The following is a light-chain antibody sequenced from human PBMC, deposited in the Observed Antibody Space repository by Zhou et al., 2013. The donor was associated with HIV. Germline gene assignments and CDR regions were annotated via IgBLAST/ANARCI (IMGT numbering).Light chain of an antibody. CDR2: DAS. J-gene: IGKJ1*01. V-gene: IGKV3-20*01. CDR3: QQYGGSPRT. CDR1: QSVSSSY. Sequence: EIVLTQSPGTLSLSPGERATLSCRASQSVSSSYLAWYQQKPGQAPRLLIYDASSRATGIPDRFSGSGSGTDFTLIISRMEPEDFAVYFCQQYGGSPRTFGQGPRWKSN.